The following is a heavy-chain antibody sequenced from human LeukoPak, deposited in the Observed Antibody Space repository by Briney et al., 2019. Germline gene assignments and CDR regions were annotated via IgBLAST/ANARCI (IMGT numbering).Heavy chain of an antibody. CDR2: IYRAGNT. J-gene: IGHJ4*02. Sequence: QSGGSLRLSCAVSGLSVTSTYTGWVRQAPGKGLEWVSVIYRAGNTNYAESVEGRFTISRDNSKNTVYLQMNSLRAEDTAVYYCASRSGISAVGVFWRDWGQGTLVTVSS. CDR1: GLSVTSTY. V-gene: IGHV3-66*01. CDR3: ASRSGISAVGVFWRD. D-gene: IGHD6-13*01.